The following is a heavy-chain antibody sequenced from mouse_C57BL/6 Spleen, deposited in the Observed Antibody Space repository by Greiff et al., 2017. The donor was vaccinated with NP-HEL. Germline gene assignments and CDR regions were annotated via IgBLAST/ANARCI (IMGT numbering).Heavy chain of an antibody. J-gene: IGHJ3*01. Sequence: VQLKESGGGLVKPGGSLKLSCAASGFTFSSYAMSWVRQTPEKRLEWVATISDGGSYTYYPDNVKGRFTISIDNAKNNLYLQMSHLKSEDTAMYYCAREAGYSNLLAYWGQGTLVTVSA. CDR1: GFTFSSYA. CDR2: ISDGGSYT. V-gene: IGHV5-4*01. D-gene: IGHD2-5*01. CDR3: AREAGYSNLLAY.